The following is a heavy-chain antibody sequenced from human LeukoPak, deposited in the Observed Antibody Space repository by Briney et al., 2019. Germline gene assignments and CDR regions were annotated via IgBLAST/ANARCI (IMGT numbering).Heavy chain of an antibody. J-gene: IGHJ4*02. D-gene: IGHD6-13*01. V-gene: IGHV3-30*04. CDR2: ISYDGNNK. Sequence: GGSLRLSCAASGFTFSSYAMHWVRQAPGKGLEWVTVISYDGNNKYYADSVKGRFTISRDNSKNTLYLQMNSLRAEDTAVYYCARVAAGPPADFDYWGQGTLVTVSS. CDR3: ARVAAGPPADFDY. CDR1: GFTFSSYA.